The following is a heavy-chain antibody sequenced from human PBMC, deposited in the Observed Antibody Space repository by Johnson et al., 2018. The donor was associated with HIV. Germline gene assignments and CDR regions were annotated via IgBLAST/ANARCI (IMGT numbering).Heavy chain of an antibody. CDR2: IGTAGDT. J-gene: IGHJ3*02. CDR1: GFTFSSYD. V-gene: IGHV3-13*01. Sequence: VQLAESGGGLVQPGGSLRLSCAASGFTFSSYDMHWVRQATGKGLEWVSAIGTAGDTYYPGSVQGRFTLSSDNSKNTMYLQMNSLRAEDTAVYYCARDLPGPPSLYAFDIWGQGTMVTVSS. CDR3: ARDLPGPPSLYAFDI.